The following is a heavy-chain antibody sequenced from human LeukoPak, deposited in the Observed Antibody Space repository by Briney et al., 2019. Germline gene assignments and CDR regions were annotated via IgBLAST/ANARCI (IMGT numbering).Heavy chain of an antibody. CDR2: IYYSGST. J-gene: IGHJ4*02. CDR1: GGSISSYY. Sequence: SETLSLTCTVSGGSISSYYWSWIRQPPGKGLEWVGYIYYSGSTNYNPSLKSRVTISVDTSKNQFSLKLSSVTAADTAVYYCARAGIARQFDYWGQGTLVTVSS. V-gene: IGHV4-59*01. CDR3: ARAGIARQFDY.